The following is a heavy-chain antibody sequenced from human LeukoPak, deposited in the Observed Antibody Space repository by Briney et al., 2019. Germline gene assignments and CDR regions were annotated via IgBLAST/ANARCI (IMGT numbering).Heavy chain of an antibody. J-gene: IGHJ4*02. Sequence: SETLSLTCTVSGGSISRGSYYWRWLRQPAGTGLEWIGRIYTSGSTNYNPSLKSRVTISVDTSKNQFSLKLSSVTPADTAVYYCARGVVVPAAHFDYWGQGTLVTVSS. V-gene: IGHV4-61*02. D-gene: IGHD2-2*01. CDR1: GGSISRGSYY. CDR3: ARGVVVPAAHFDY. CDR2: IYTSGST.